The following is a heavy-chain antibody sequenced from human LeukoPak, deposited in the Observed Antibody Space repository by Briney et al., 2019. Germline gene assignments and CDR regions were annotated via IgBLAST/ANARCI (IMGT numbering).Heavy chain of an antibody. CDR3: ARDGVAGGFDY. J-gene: IGHJ4*02. CDR2: IHYSGST. D-gene: IGHD6-19*01. Sequence: SETLSLTCTVSGGSIGSYYWNWIRHAPGKGMEWIGYIHYSGSTNHNSSLKSRVTLSVDTSRNQYSLKLSSVTAADTAVYYCARDGVAGGFDYWGQGTLVTVSS. V-gene: IGHV4-59*01. CDR1: GGSIGSYY.